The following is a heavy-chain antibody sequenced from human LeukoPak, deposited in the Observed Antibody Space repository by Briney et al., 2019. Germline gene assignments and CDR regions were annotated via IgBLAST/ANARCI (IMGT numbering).Heavy chain of an antibody. CDR1: GFTFSDYY. CDR3: ARDRDDYPDY. J-gene: IGHJ4*02. CDR2: ISSSGRII. Sequence: SGGSLRLSCAASGFTFSDYYMSWIRQAPGKGLEWVSYISSSGRIIYYADSVKGRFTISRDNAKNSLLLQMNSLRAEDTAVYHCARDRDDYPDYWGQGTLVTVSS. V-gene: IGHV3-11*01.